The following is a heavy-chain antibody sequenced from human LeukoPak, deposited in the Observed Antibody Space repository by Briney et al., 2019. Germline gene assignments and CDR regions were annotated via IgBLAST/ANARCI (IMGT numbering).Heavy chain of an antibody. Sequence: ESLKISCETSGYSFTTYWIGWVRQMPGTGLEWVGAIYPDDSDTRYSPSFQGQVVISADRSIRTAYLQWNSLKASDTAMYYCVRQRGSSGTINHFDPWGQGTLVTVSS. V-gene: IGHV5-51*01. CDR2: IYPDDSDT. CDR3: VRQRGSSGTINHFDP. CDR1: GYSFTTYW. J-gene: IGHJ5*02. D-gene: IGHD3-10*01.